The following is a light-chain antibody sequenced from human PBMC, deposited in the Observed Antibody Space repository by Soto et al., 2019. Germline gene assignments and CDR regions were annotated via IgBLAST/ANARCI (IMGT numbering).Light chain of an antibody. V-gene: IGKV3-20*01. CDR1: QSVSSNY. J-gene: IGKJ1*01. Sequence: EIVLTQSPGTLSLSPGERATLSCRASQSVSSNYLAWYQQKPGQAPRLLIYVASNRATGIPDRFSGSGSGTDFTLTISRLEPKDFAVYYCQQYGSSAWTFGQGTKVEIK. CDR2: VAS. CDR3: QQYGSSAWT.